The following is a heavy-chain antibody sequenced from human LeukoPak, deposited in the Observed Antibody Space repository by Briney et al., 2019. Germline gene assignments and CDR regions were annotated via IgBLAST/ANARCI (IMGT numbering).Heavy chain of an antibody. V-gene: IGHV3-23*01. Sequence: GGSLRLSCAASGFAFSSYAMSWVRQAPGKGLEWVSAISGSGGSTYYADSVKGRFTISRDNSKNTLYLQMNSLRAEDTAVYYCAKGSFIIAVASSRDAFDIWGQGTMGTVSS. CDR3: AKGSFIIAVASSRDAFDI. D-gene: IGHD6-19*01. CDR1: GFAFSSYA. CDR2: ISGSGGST. J-gene: IGHJ3*02.